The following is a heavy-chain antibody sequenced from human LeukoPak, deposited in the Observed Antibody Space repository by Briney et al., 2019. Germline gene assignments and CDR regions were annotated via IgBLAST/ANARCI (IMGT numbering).Heavy chain of an antibody. Sequence: PSETLSLTCTVSSGSISSSSYYWGWIRQPPGKGLEWIGSIYYSGSTYYNPSLKSRVTISVDTSKNQFSLKLSSVTAADTAVYYCARQFFSGYYYDYWGQGTLVTVSS. D-gene: IGHD3-22*01. CDR2: IYYSGST. J-gene: IGHJ4*02. CDR3: ARQFFSGYYYDY. V-gene: IGHV4-39*07. CDR1: SGSISSSSYY.